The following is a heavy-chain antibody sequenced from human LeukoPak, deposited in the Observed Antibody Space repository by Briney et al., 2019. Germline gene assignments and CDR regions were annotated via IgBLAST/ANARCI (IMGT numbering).Heavy chain of an antibody. CDR3: ARGASEYYYDSSGSELGY. Sequence: PGGSLRLSCAASGFTFSSYWMHWVRQAPGKGLVWVSRINSDGSSTSYADSVKGRFTISRDNAKNSLYLQMNSLRAEDSAVYYCARGASEYYYDSSGSELGYWGQGTLVTVSS. CDR1: GFTFSSYW. J-gene: IGHJ4*02. V-gene: IGHV3-74*01. CDR2: INSDGSST. D-gene: IGHD3-22*01.